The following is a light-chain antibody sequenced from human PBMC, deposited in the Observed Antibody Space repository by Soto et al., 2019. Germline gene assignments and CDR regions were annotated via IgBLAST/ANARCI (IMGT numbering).Light chain of an antibody. CDR2: EVN. CDR3: SSKTSRRTTCV. Sequence: QSALTQPASVSGSPGQSITISGTGTSSDVGGYNYVSWYQQHPGNAPRLMIYEVNNRPSGVPNRFSGSKSGNTASLTISGLQAEDEADYYCSSKTSRRTTCVFGNGTKVTV. CDR1: SSDVGGYNY. V-gene: IGLV2-14*01. J-gene: IGLJ1*01.